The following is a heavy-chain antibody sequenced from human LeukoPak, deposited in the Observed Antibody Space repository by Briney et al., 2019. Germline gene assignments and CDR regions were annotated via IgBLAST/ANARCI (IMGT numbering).Heavy chain of an antibody. V-gene: IGHV1-18*01. CDR1: GGTFSSYA. CDR3: ARARISMVRGPNPYYFDY. D-gene: IGHD3-10*01. Sequence: ASVKVSCKASGGTFSSYAISWVRQAPGQGLEWMGWISAYNGNTNYAQKLQGRVTMTTDTSTSTAYMELRSLRSDDTAVYYCARARISMVRGPNPYYFDYWGQGTLVTVSS. CDR2: ISAYNGNT. J-gene: IGHJ4*02.